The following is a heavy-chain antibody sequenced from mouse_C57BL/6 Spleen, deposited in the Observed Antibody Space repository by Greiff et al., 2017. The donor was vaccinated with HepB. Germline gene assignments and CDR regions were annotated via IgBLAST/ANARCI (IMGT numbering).Heavy chain of an antibody. V-gene: IGHV1-52*01. Sequence: QVQLKQPGAELVRPGSSVKLSCKASGYTFTSYWMHWVKQRPIQGLEWIGNIDPSDSETHYNQKFKDKATLTVDKSSSTAYMQLSSLTSEDSAVYYCARRLGDYDGEDVDYWGQGTTLTVSS. CDR1: GYTFTSYW. J-gene: IGHJ2*01. D-gene: IGHD2-4*01. CDR3: ARRLGDYDGEDVDY. CDR2: IDPSDSET.